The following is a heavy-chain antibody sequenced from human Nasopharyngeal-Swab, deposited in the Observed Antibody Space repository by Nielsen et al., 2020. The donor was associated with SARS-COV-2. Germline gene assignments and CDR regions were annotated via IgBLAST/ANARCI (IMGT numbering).Heavy chain of an antibody. CDR2: IYPGDSET. CDR1: GYRFPSYW. J-gene: IGHJ6*03. D-gene: IGHD3-16*01. Sequence: KVSCKGSGYRFPSYWIGWLRQMPGKGLEWMGIIYPGDSETRYSPSFQGQVTISADQSINTAYLQWSSLKASDTAMYFCARGGQPFYYYYMDVWSKGTTVTVSS. CDR3: ARGGQPFYYYYMDV. V-gene: IGHV5-51*01.